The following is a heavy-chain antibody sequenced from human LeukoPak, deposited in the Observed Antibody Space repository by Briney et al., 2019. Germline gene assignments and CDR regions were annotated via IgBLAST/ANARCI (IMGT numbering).Heavy chain of an antibody. Sequence: GGSLRLSCAASGFTFSSYAMSWVRQAPGKGLEWVSAISGSGGSTYYEDSVKGRFTISRDNAKNTLYLQMNSLRAEDTAVYYCANTRAYTGSRYVDHWGQGTLVTVSS. CDR3: ANTRAYTGSRYVDH. CDR2: ISGSGGST. V-gene: IGHV3-23*01. CDR1: GFTFSSYA. J-gene: IGHJ4*02. D-gene: IGHD1-26*01.